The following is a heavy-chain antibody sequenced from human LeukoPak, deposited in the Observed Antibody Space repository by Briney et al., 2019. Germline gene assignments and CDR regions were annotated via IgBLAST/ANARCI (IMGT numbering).Heavy chain of an antibody. D-gene: IGHD3-10*01. CDR3: ARHVTTMVRGVILINWFDP. J-gene: IGHJ5*02. V-gene: IGHV4-30-4*08. CDR1: GGSISSGDYY. Sequence: ASETLSLTCTVSGGSISSGDYYWSWIRQPPGKGLEWIGYIYYSGSTYYNPSLKSRVTISVDTSKNQFSLKLSSVTAADTAVYYCARHVTTMVRGVILINWFDPWGQGTLVTVSS. CDR2: IYYSGST.